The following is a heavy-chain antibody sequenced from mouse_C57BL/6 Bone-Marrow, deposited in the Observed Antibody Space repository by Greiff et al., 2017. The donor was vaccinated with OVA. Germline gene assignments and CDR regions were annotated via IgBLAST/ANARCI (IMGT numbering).Heavy chain of an antibody. J-gene: IGHJ3*01. Sequence: DVMLVESGGGLVKPGGSLKLSCAASGFTFSSYAMSWVRQTPEKRLEWVATISDGGSYTYYPDNVKGRFTISRDNAKNNLYLQMSHLKSEDTAMYYCARRGYYYGPFAYWGQGTLVTVSA. V-gene: IGHV5-4*03. CDR2: ISDGGSYT. CDR3: ARRGYYYGPFAY. CDR1: GFTFSSYA. D-gene: IGHD1-1*01.